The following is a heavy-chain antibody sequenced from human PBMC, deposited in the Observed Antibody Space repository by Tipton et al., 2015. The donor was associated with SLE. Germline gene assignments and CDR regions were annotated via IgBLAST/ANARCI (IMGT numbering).Heavy chain of an antibody. CDR2: MFYSGTT. D-gene: IGHD2-15*01. CDR1: GGSISSYY. CDR3: ARVLLVDLGNDAFDI. J-gene: IGHJ3*02. V-gene: IGHV4-59*01. Sequence: TLSLTCTVSGGSISSYYWSWIRQPPGKGLECIGYMFYSGTTNYAPSLKSRVTMSVDTSKNQFSLKLSSVTAADTALYYCARVLLVDLGNDAFDIWGQGTMVTVSS.